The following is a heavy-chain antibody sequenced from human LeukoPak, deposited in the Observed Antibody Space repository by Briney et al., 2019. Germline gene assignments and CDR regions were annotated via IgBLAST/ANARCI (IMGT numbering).Heavy chain of an antibody. CDR2: IYTSGST. CDR1: GGSISSGSYY. D-gene: IGHD3-16*01. Sequence: SQTLSLTCTVSGGSISSGSYYWSWIRQPAGKGLEWIGRIYTSGSTNYNPSLKSRVTISVDTSKNQFSLKLSSVTAADTAVYFCARERGGSKLSGLYGRGYYYMDVWGKGTTVTVSS. CDR3: ARERGGSKLSGLYGRGYYYMDV. J-gene: IGHJ6*03. V-gene: IGHV4-61*02.